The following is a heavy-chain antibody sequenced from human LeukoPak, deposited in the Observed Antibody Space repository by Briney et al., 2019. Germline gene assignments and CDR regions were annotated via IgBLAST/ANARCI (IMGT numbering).Heavy chain of an antibody. CDR2: ISVSGDNT. D-gene: IGHD5-24*01. J-gene: IGHJ6*02. V-gene: IGHV3-23*01. Sequence: LRLSCAASAFTFSNCGMSWVRLPPLKGLEWVSVISVSGDNTSYATSAKCRFTVSTPNSKTTLYLQMNKLRGEDTALYYCTKGPYGNSIYYGMDVWGQGTTVTVSS. CDR3: TKGPYGNSIYYGMDV. CDR1: AFTFSNCG.